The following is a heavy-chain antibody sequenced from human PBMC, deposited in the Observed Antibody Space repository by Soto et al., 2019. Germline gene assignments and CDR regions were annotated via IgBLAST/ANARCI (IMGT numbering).Heavy chain of an antibody. Sequence: SETLSLTCTVSGGSISSGGYYWSWIRQHPGKGLEWIGYIYYSGSTYYNPSLKSRVTISVDTSKNQFSLKLSSVTAADTAVYYCARSILTVNYYYYGMDVWGQGTTVTVSS. J-gene: IGHJ6*02. CDR2: IYYSGST. V-gene: IGHV4-31*03. CDR1: GGSISSGGYY. CDR3: ARSILTVNYYYYGMDV. D-gene: IGHD4-17*01.